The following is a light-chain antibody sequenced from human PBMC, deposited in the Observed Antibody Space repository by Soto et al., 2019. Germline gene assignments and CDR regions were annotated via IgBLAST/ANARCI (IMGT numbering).Light chain of an antibody. V-gene: IGLV2-23*01. CDR1: SSDIGNYNF. CDR3: CSYARSSSVL. Sequence: QSVLTQPASVSGSPGQSITISCTGTSSDIGNYNFVSWYQQHPGKTPKLIIYDAIQRPSGVSNRFSGSKSGNTAFLTISGLQAEDEADYYCCSYARSSSVLFGGGTQLTVL. J-gene: IGLJ7*01. CDR2: DAI.